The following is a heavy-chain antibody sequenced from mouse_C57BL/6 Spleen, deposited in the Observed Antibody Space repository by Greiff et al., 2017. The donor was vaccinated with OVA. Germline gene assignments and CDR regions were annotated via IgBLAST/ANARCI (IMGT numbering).Heavy chain of an antibody. CDR1: GYAFSSSW. J-gene: IGHJ1*03. V-gene: IGHV1-82*01. CDR3: ARSITFYFDV. D-gene: IGHD1-1*01. Sequence: VQLQQSGPELVKPGASVKISCKASGYAFSSSWMNWVKQRPGKGLEWIGRIYPGDGDTNYNVKFKGKATLTADKSSSTAYMQLSSLTSEDSAVYFCARSITFYFDVWGTGTTVTVSS. CDR2: IYPGDGDT.